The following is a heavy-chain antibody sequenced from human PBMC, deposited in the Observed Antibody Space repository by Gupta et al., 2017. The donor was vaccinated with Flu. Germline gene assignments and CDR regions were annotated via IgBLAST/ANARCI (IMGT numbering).Heavy chain of an antibody. J-gene: IGHJ5*02. CDR2: FNPNSGAT. Sequence: QVQLVQSGAEVMKPGASVEVSCKASGYTFTDYYIHWVRQAPGQGLEWMGWFNPNSGATNIAPKFQGRVTMMRATSIDTAYMELTSLRSDDTAIYYCARDFRTNNWEFLDPWGPGTLVTVSP. D-gene: IGHD1-20*01. CDR1: GYTFTDYY. CDR3: ARDFRTNNWEFLDP. V-gene: IGHV1-2*02.